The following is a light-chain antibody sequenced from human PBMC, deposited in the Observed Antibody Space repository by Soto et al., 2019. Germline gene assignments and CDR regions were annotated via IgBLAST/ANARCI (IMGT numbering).Light chain of an antibody. V-gene: IGKV1-33*01. J-gene: IGKJ5*01. CDR3: QQYANLPPRT. CDR2: DAC. CDR1: QDISNY. Sequence: DIQMTQSPSSLSASVGDRVTITCQASQDISNYLNWYQQKPGKAPKLLIYDACNLETGVPSRFSGSGSWTDFTFTISSLQPEDIATYYCQQYANLPPRTFGQGTRLEIK.